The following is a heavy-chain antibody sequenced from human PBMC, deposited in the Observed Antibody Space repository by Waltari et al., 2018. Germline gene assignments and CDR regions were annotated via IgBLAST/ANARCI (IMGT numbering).Heavy chain of an antibody. D-gene: IGHD3-10*01. V-gene: IGHV1-69*05. CDR3: ARHQEGVIIHYYYGMDV. CDR1: GGTFSSYA. Sequence: QVQLVQSGAEVKKPGSSVKVSCKASGGTFSSYAISWVRQAPGQGLEWMGGIIPIFGTANYAQKFQGRVTITTDESTSTAYMELSSLRSEDTAVYYCARHQEGVIIHYYYGMDVWGQGTTVTVSS. J-gene: IGHJ6*02. CDR2: IIPIFGTA.